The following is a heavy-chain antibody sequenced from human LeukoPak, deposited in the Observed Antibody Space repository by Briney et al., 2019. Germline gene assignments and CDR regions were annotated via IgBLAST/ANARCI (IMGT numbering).Heavy chain of an antibody. J-gene: IGHJ4*02. CDR3: AKGTTGYYIPDY. CDR1: GFTFSNYG. CDR2: ISYDGSSK. Sequence: GRSLKLSCAASGFTFSNYGMHWVRQAPGKGLEWVAVISYDGSSKYYADSVKGRFTISRDNSKNTLYLQMNSLRAEDTAVYYCAKGTTGYYIPDYWGQGTLVTVSS. D-gene: IGHD3-9*01. V-gene: IGHV3-30*18.